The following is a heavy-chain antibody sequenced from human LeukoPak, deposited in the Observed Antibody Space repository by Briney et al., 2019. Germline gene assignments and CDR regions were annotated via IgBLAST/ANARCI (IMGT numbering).Heavy chain of an antibody. V-gene: IGHV4-59*01. Sequence: SETLSLICTVSGDPIRSYLWIWIPQPPGKGLEWIGYIYYSGSTNYNPSLKSRVTILVDTSKNQFSLKVSSVTAADTAVYYCARGQYSGSCFDNWGQGSLVTVSS. CDR1: GDPIRSYL. D-gene: IGHD1-26*01. CDR3: ARGQYSGSCFDN. CDR2: IYYSGST. J-gene: IGHJ4*02.